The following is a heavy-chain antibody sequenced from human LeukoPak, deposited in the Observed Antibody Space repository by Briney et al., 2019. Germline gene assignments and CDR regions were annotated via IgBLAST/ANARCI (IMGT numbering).Heavy chain of an antibody. CDR2: IHASGTT. Sequence: PSETLSLTCTVSGASINTYFWCWFRQPAGKGLEWIGRIHASGTTNYNPSLKSRVSMSMDVSKNQFSLRLISVTAADTAVFFCARDIGSRFWGTGTTVIVSS. J-gene: IGHJ6*04. CDR1: GASINTYF. D-gene: IGHD1-26*01. CDR3: ARDIGSRF. V-gene: IGHV4-4*07.